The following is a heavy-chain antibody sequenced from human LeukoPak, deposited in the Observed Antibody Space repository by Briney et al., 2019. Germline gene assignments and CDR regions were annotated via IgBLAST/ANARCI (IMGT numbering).Heavy chain of an antibody. CDR1: GLTFSSHW. Sequence: GGSLRLSCAASGLTFSSHWMHWVRQAPGKGLVWVSRITNDGCSTTYADSVKGRFTISRDNAKNSLYLQMNSLRAEDTALYYCAKDRYTSGWYDLEYWGQGTLVTVSS. CDR2: ITNDGCST. V-gene: IGHV3-74*01. J-gene: IGHJ4*02. D-gene: IGHD6-19*01. CDR3: AKDRYTSGWYDLEY.